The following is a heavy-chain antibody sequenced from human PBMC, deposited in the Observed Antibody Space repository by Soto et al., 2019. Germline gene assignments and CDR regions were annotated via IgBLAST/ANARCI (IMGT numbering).Heavy chain of an antibody. J-gene: IGHJ5*02. CDR2: IYYSGST. V-gene: IGHV4-59*01. D-gene: IGHD3-3*01. Sequence: QVQPQESGPGLVKPSETLSLTCTVSGGSISSYYWSWIRQPPGKGLEWIGYIYYSGSTNYNPSLKSRVTISVDTSKNQFSLKLSSVTAADTAVYYCARARSYYDFWSGNQYNWFDPWGQGTLVTVSS. CDR3: ARARSYYDFWSGNQYNWFDP. CDR1: GGSISSYY.